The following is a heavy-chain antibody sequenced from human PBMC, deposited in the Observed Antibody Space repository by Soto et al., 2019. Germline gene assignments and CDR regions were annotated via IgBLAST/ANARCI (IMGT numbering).Heavy chain of an antibody. Sequence: QVQLQESGPGLVKPSETLSLTCTVSGGSISSYYWSWIRQPPGKGLEWIGYIYYRGSTNYNPSLKSRVTISVDTAKNQFSLKLSSVTAADTAVYYCAREGVGNAFDIWGQGRMVTVSS. D-gene: IGHD2-8*01. CDR2: IYYRGST. J-gene: IGHJ3*02. CDR1: GGSISSYY. CDR3: AREGVGNAFDI. V-gene: IGHV4-59*01.